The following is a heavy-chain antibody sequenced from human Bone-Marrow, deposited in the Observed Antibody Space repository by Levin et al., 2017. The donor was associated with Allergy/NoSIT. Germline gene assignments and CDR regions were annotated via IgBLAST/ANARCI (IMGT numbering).Heavy chain of an antibody. CDR3: ARGPGRAVLVYYFDY. V-gene: IGHV3-33*01. J-gene: IGHJ4*02. CDR2: IWYDGSNK. CDR1: GFTFSSYG. Sequence: GESLKISCAASGFTFSSYGMHWVRQAPGKGLEWVAVIWYDGSNKYYADSVKGRFTISRDNSKNTLYLQMNSLRAEDTAVYYCARGPGRAVLVYYFDYWGQGTLVTVSS. D-gene: IGHD6-19*01.